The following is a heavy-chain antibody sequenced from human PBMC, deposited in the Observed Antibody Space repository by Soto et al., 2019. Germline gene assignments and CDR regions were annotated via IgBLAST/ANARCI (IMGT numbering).Heavy chain of an antibody. Sequence: GGSLRLSCAASGFTFSSYSMNWVRQAPGKGLEWVSSISSSSSYIYYADSVKGRFTISRDNAKNSLYLQMNSLRAEDTAVYYCARAPTKGFTAAYGMDVWGQGTKVTFSS. CDR3: ARAPTKGFTAAYGMDV. CDR2: ISSSSSYI. D-gene: IGHD2-21*02. V-gene: IGHV3-21*01. J-gene: IGHJ6*02. CDR1: GFTFSSYS.